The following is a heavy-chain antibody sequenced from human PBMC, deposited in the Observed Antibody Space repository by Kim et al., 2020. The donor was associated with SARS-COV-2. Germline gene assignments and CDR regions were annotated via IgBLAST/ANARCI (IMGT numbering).Heavy chain of an antibody. CDR3: AKVVVMDDYNYYSYYGMDV. V-gene: IGHV3-23*01. CDR1: GFTFDIYA. CDR2: ISGGGVNK. J-gene: IGHJ6*02. Sequence: GGSLRLSCVASGFTFDIYAMTWVRQAPGKGLEWVSVISGGGVNKFYADSVRGRFTISRDNSKNTLFLQMNSLRDEDTALYYCAKVVVMDDYNYYSYYGMDVWGQGTTVTVSS. D-gene: IGHD3-16*01.